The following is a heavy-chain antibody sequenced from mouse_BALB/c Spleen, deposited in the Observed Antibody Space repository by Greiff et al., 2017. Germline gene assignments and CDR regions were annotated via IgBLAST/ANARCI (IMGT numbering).Heavy chain of an antibody. D-gene: IGHD2-2*01. CDR2: ILPGSGST. CDR1: GYTFSSYW. J-gene: IGHJ2*01. CDR3: ARGGYDVDYYFDY. V-gene: IGHV1-9*01. Sequence: QVHVKQSGAELMKPGASVKISCKATGYTFSSYWIEWVKQRPGHGLEWIGEILPGSGSTNYNEKFKGKATFTADTSSNTAYMQLSSLTSEDSAVYYCARGGYDVDYYFDYWGQGTTLTVSS.